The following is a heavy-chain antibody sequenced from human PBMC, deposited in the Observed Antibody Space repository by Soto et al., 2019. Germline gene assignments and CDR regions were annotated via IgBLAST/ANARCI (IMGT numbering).Heavy chain of an antibody. J-gene: IGHJ3*02. D-gene: IGHD6-13*01. Sequence: GASVKVSCKASGYTFTSYGISWVRQAPGQGLEWMGWISAYNGNTNYAQKLQGRVTMTTDTSTSTAYMELRSLRSDDTAVYYCASLRAQQLAPYDAFDIWGQGTMVTVPS. CDR3: ASLRAQQLAPYDAFDI. V-gene: IGHV1-18*04. CDR2: ISAYNGNT. CDR1: GYTFTSYG.